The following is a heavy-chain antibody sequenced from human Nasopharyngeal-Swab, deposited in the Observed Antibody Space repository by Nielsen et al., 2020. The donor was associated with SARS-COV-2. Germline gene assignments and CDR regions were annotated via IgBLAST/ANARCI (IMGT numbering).Heavy chain of an antibody. D-gene: IGHD5-12*01. CDR1: GFTFSSYG. CDR2: ISYDGSNK. V-gene: IGHV3-30*03. CDR3: AGYSGYDYGAFDI. Sequence: GESLKISCAASGFTFSSYGMHWVRQAPGMGLEWVAVISYDGSNKYYADSVKGRFTISRDNSKNTLYLQMNSLRAEDTAVYYCAGYSGYDYGAFDIWGQGTMVTVSS. J-gene: IGHJ3*02.